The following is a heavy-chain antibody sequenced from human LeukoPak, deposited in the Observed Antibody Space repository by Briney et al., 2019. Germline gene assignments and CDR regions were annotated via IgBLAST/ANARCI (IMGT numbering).Heavy chain of an antibody. J-gene: IGHJ4*02. CDR3: ARGVKWLRAQYFDY. V-gene: IGHV4-59*01. D-gene: IGHD5-12*01. CDR2: IYYSGST. Sequence: SETLSLTCTVSGGSIRSYYWSWIRQPPGKGLEWIGYIYYSGSTNYNPSLKSRVTISVDTSNNQFSLKLSSVTAADTAVYYCARGVKWLRAQYFDYWGQGTLVTVSS. CDR1: GGSIRSYY.